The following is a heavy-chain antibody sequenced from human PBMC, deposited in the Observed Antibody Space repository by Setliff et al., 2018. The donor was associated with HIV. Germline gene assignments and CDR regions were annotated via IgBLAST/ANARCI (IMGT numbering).Heavy chain of an antibody. CDR2: MYTSGSA. CDR1: GASLSNYY. CDR3: ARRTYRSPIGAFDI. J-gene: IGHJ3*02. D-gene: IGHD6-19*01. V-gene: IGHV4-4*08. Sequence: TSETLSLTCTVSGASLSNYYWSWIRQSPGKGLEWIGYMYTSGSANFNPSLKSRATISLDTSKNQFSLKLSSVTAADTAVYYCARRTYRSPIGAFDIWGQGTMVT.